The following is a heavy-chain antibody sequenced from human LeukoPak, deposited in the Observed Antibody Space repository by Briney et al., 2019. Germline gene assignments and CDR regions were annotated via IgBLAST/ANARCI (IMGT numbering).Heavy chain of an antibody. J-gene: IGHJ4*02. V-gene: IGHV1-69*13. CDR1: GGTFSSYA. CDR2: IIPIFGTA. CDR3: ASRPTNYYYDSSGYYPLGY. D-gene: IGHD3-22*01. Sequence: ASVKVSCKASGGTFSSYAISWVRQAPGQGLEWMGGIIPIFGTANYAQKFQGRVTITADESTSTAYMELSSLRSEDTAVYYCASRPTNYYYDSSGYYPLGYWGQGTLVTVSS.